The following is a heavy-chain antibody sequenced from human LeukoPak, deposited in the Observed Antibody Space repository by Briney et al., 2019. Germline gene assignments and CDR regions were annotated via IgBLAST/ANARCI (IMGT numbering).Heavy chain of an antibody. CDR2: ISGNSANT. CDR1: GFTFSNYV. Sequence: GGSLRLSCAASGFTFSNYVMTWARQAPGKGLEWVSSISGNSANTYYEDSVKGRFIISRDNSKNTLYLQMNSLRAEDTAVYYCAKEQGSSGYYFDYWGQGTLVTVSS. V-gene: IGHV3-23*01. CDR3: AKEQGSSGYYFDY. J-gene: IGHJ4*02. D-gene: IGHD3-22*01.